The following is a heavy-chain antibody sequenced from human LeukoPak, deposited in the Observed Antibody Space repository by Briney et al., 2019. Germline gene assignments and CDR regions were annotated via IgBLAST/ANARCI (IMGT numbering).Heavy chain of an antibody. CDR3: ARGPRFGELLWHWFDP. CDR1: GYSISSGHY. J-gene: IGHJ5*02. V-gene: IGHV4-38-2*02. Sequence: SETLSLTCTVSGYSISSGHYWGWIRQPPGKGLEWIGSMYHSGSTYYNPPLKSRVTISEDASKNQFSLKLRSVTAADTAVYYCARGPRFGELLWHWFDPWGQGTLVTVSS. CDR2: MYHSGST. D-gene: IGHD3-10*01.